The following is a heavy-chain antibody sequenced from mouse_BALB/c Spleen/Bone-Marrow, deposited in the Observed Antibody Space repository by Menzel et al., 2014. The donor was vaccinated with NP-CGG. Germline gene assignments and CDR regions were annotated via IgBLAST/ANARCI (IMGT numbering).Heavy chain of an antibody. D-gene: IGHD1-1*02. CDR3: ARLDGSYRYAMDY. CDR2: IYPGSGST. J-gene: IGHJ4*01. V-gene: IGHV1-81*01. Sequence: QVQLQQSGPELVKPGASVKMSCKASGYTFTDYVITWVKQRTGQGLEWIGEIYPGSGSTYYNEKFKGKATLTADKSSNTAYMQLGSLTSEDSAVYFCARLDGSYRYAMDYWGQGTSVTVSS. CDR1: GYTFTDYV.